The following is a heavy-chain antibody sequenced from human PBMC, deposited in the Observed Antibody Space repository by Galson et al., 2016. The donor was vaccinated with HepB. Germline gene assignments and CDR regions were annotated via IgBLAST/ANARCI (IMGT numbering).Heavy chain of an antibody. Sequence: SLRLSCAASGFAFSEYYMSWIRQAPGKGLEWVSYIHSSGSSMYYADSVKGRFTISRDNDKNSLYLQMNSLRADDTAVYYCARHFAGFIEDDYWGQGTLVTVSS. CDR3: ARHFAGFIEDDY. D-gene: IGHD3-16*02. V-gene: IGHV3-11*01. J-gene: IGHJ4*02. CDR2: IHSSGSSM. CDR1: GFAFSEYY.